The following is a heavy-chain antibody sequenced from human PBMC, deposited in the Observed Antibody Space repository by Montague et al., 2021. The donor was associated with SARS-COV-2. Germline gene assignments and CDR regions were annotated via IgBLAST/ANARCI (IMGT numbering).Heavy chain of an antibody. CDR2: SDHSGKT. J-gene: IGHJ4*02. D-gene: IGHD3-10*01. CDR1: GTSFANYC. CDR3: AKVGGFDASASD. Sequence: SETLSLTCAVYGTSFANYCWSWIRQAPGKGLEWIGESDHSGKTKYNPSLQSRVIISVDRSKNQFSLKLTSVIAADTAVYYCAKVGGFDASASDWGQGILVTVSS. V-gene: IGHV4-34*01.